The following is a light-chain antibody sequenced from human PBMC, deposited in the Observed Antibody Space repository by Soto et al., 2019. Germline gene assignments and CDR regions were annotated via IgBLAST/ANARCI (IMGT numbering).Light chain of an antibody. CDR2: AAY. Sequence: DIQMTQSPSSLSASVEDRVIITCRASQSISNHLNWYQQKPGKAHKLLIFAAYSLQSGVHSRFSGSRSGPDFTLTIRSLQPEDFATYYCKQSYSSPPTVGQGTRLEI. CDR3: KQSYSSPPT. J-gene: IGKJ5*01. CDR1: QSISNH. V-gene: IGKV1-39*01.